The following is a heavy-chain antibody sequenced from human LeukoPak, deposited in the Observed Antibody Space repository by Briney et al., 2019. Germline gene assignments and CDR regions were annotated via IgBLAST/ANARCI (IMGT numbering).Heavy chain of an antibody. D-gene: IGHD6-6*01. CDR1: GFAFGSYA. Sequence: PGGSLRLSCAASGFAFGSYAMSWVRQPPGKGLEWIGSIYYSGSTYYNPSLKSRVTISVDTSKNQFSLKLSSVTAADTAVYYCARHGYSSSPNYYFDYWGQGTLVTVSS. CDR3: ARHGYSSSPNYYFDY. V-gene: IGHV4-39*01. J-gene: IGHJ4*02. CDR2: IYYSGST.